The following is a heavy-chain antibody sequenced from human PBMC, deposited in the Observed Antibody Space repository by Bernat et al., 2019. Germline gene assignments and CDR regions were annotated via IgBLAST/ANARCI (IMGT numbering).Heavy chain of an antibody. D-gene: IGHD5-12*01. V-gene: IGHV3-23*04. CDR1: GFTFSSYA. Sequence: EVQLVESGGGLVQPGGSLRLSCAASGFTFSSYAMSWVRQAPGKGLEWVSAISGSGGNTYYADSVQGRFTISRDKSKNTLYMQMNSLRADDTAVYYCARAVDNSGYAESYIDYWGQGTLVTVSS. J-gene: IGHJ4*02. CDR3: ARAVDNSGYAESYIDY. CDR2: ISGSGGNT.